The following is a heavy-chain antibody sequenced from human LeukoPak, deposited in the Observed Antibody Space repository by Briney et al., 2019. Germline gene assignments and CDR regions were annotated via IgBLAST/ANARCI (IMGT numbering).Heavy chain of an antibody. CDR3: ARDLRGKSFDY. CDR1: GFTFSSYS. Sequence: PGGSLRLSCAASGFTFSSYSMNWVRQAPGKGLEWVSSISSSSSYIYHADSVKGRFTISRDNAKNSLYLQMNSLRAEDTAVYYCARDLRGKSFDYWGQGTLVTVSS. J-gene: IGHJ4*02. D-gene: IGHD3-16*01. V-gene: IGHV3-21*01. CDR2: ISSSSSYI.